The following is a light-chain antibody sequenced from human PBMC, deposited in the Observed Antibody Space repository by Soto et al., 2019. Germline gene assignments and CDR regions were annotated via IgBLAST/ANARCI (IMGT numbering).Light chain of an antibody. CDR2: AAS. CDR3: QKYNSGPLT. Sequence: DIQMTQSPSSLSASLGDRVTITCRASQGIGIYLAWFQQRPGKVPKLLIYAASALQSGVPSRFSGSGSETDFTLTISSLQPGDVATYYCQKYNSGPLTFGAGTRVEIK. V-gene: IGKV1-27*01. J-gene: IGKJ4*01. CDR1: QGIGIY.